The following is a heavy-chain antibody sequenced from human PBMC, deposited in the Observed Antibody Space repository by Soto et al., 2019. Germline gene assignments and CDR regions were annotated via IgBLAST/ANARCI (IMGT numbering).Heavy chain of an antibody. CDR2: IYYIGSS. J-gene: IGHJ4*02. CDR1: GHSISGYY. Sequence: SETLSLTCPVPGHSISGYYWSWLRQSPGKGLEWIAYIYYIGSSNSNPSLKSRVTISVDTSKNQFSLKLSSVTAADTAVYYCARHVRSGSYFDFWGQGNLVTSPQ. V-gene: IGHV4-59*08. D-gene: IGHD1-26*01. CDR3: ARHVRSGSYFDF.